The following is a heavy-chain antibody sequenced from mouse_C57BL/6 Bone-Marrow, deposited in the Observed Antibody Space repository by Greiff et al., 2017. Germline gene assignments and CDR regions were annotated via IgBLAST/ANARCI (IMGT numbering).Heavy chain of an antibody. J-gene: IGHJ2*01. CDR2: IYPGGGYT. CDR3: ARLDGSSSYYFDY. V-gene: IGHV1-63*01. Sequence: QVQLKQSGAELVRPGTSVKMSCKASGYTFTNYWIGWAKQRPGHGLEWIGDIYPGGGYTNYNEKFKGKATLTADKSSSTAYMQFSSLTSEDSAIYYCARLDGSSSYYFDYWGQGTTLTVSS. CDR1: GYTFTNYW. D-gene: IGHD1-1*01.